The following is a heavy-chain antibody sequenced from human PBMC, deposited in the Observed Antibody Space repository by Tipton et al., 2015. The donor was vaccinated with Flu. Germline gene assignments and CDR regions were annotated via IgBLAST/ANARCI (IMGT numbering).Heavy chain of an antibody. CDR2: IYPSGTT. CDR1: SGSIRSTNYF. CDR3: ASPQVVVKAFGAFDI. J-gene: IGHJ3*02. Sequence: TLSLTCTVSSGSIRSTNYFCAWIRQPPGKRLELIGSIYPSGTTYYNPSLKSRVTISVDTSKSQFSLKLRSVTAADTAVYYCASPQVVVKAFGAFDIWGQGTMVTVSS. V-gene: IGHV4-39*01. D-gene: IGHD3-22*01.